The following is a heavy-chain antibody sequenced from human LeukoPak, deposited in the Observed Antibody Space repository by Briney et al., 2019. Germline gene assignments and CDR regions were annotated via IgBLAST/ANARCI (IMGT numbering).Heavy chain of an antibody. Sequence: PGGSLRLSCAASGFTFSSYATSWVRQAPGKGLEWVSAISGSGGSTYYADSVKGRFTISRDNSKNTLYLQMNSLRAEDTAVYYCAKVNGIVVVPAAMFLDYWGQGTLVTVSS. V-gene: IGHV3-23*01. D-gene: IGHD2-2*01. CDR1: GFTFSSYA. J-gene: IGHJ4*02. CDR2: ISGSGGST. CDR3: AKVNGIVVVPAAMFLDY.